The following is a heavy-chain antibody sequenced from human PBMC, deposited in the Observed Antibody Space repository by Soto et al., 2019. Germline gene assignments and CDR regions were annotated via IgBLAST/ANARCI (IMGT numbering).Heavy chain of an antibody. CDR2: IYYSGST. CDR1: GGSISSSSYY. CDR3: ARVGGYCSRTRCSAFDY. V-gene: IGHV4-39*01. J-gene: IGHJ4*02. D-gene: IGHD2-2*01. Sequence: PSETLSLTCTVSGGSISSSSYYWGWIRQPPGKGLEWIGSIYYSGSTYYNPSLKSRVTISVDTSKNQFSLKLSSVTAADTAVYYCARVGGYCSRTRCSAFDYWGQGTLVT.